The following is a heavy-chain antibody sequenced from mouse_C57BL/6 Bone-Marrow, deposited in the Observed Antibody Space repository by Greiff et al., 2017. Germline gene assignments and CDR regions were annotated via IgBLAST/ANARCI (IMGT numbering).Heavy chain of an antibody. CDR1: GYTFTDYY. Sequence: VQLQQSGPELVKPGASVKISCKASGYTFTDYYMNWVKQSHGKSLEWIGDINPNNGGTSYNQKFKGKATLTVDKSSSTAYMELRSLTSEDAAIYYCASEDYYGLGGKGTTLTVSS. J-gene: IGHJ2*01. D-gene: IGHD1-2*01. CDR3: ASEDYYGL. V-gene: IGHV1-26*01. CDR2: INPNNGGT.